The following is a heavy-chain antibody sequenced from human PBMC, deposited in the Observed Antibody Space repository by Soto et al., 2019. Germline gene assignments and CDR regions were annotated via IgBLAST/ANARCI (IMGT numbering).Heavy chain of an antibody. V-gene: IGHV1-58*02. Sequence: QMQLVQSGPEVKKPGTSVKVSCKASGFTFTSSAMQWVRQARGQRLEWIGWIVVGSGNTNYAQKFQERVTITRDMSTSPAYMELSSLRSEDTAVYYCAAGLGGDGPTSYYYYGMDVWGQGTTVTVSS. CDR1: GFTFTSSA. CDR3: AAGLGGDGPTSYYYYGMDV. J-gene: IGHJ6*02. CDR2: IVVGSGNT. D-gene: IGHD3-16*01.